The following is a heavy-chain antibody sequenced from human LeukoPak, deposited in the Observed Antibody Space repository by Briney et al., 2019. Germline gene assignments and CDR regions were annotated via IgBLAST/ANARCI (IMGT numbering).Heavy chain of an antibody. CDR2: FDPEDGET. Sequence: ASVKVSCKVSGFTLDELSMHWLRQAPGKGPEWMGGFDPEDGETVYAQKFQDRVTLTEVRTTDIAYMELSSLRFEDTAVYYCASRISTVAGLDYWGQGTLVTVSS. D-gene: IGHD6-19*01. V-gene: IGHV1-24*01. J-gene: IGHJ4*02. CDR1: GFTLDELS. CDR3: ASRISTVAGLDY.